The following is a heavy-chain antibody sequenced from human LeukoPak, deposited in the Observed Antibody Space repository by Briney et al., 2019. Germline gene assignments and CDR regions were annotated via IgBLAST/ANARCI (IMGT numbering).Heavy chain of an antibody. CDR1: GYIFTSYA. J-gene: IGHJ4*02. V-gene: IGHV1-18*01. CDR3: ARDIRLGELSLFFY. CDR2: ISAYNGNT. D-gene: IGHD3-16*02. Sequence: ASVKVSCKTSGYIFTSYALNWVRQAPGQGLEWMGWISAYNGNTNYAQKLQGRVTMTTDTSTSTAYMELRSLRSDDTAVYYCARDIRLGELSLFFYWGQGTLVTVSS.